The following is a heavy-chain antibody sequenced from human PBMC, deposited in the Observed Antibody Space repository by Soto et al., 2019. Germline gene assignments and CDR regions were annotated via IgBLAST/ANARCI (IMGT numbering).Heavy chain of an antibody. D-gene: IGHD3-9*01. CDR2: IIPIFGTA. CDR3: ARDQYYDILTGPHPFYYYYGMDV. J-gene: IGHJ6*02. CDR1: GYTFTSYG. Sequence: ASVKVSCKASGYTFTSYGLSWVRQAPGQGLEWMGGIIPIFGTANYAQKFQGRVTITADESTSTAYMELSSLRSEDTAVYYCARDQYYDILTGPHPFYYYYGMDVWGQGTTVTVSS. V-gene: IGHV1-69*13.